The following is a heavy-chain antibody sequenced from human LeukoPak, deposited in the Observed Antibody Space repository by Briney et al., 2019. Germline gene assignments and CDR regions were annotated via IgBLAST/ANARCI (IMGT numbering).Heavy chain of an antibody. CDR1: RFTFSSYE. CDR2: ISSSGSII. D-gene: IGHD6-19*01. Sequence: GGSLRLSCAASRFTFSSYEMNWVRQAPGKGLEWLSHISSSGSIIYYADSVKGRFTVSRDNAKNSLYLQINSLRAEDTAVYYCARDRVSSGWYAFDIWGQGTMVTVSS. CDR3: ARDRVSSGWYAFDI. J-gene: IGHJ3*02. V-gene: IGHV3-48*03.